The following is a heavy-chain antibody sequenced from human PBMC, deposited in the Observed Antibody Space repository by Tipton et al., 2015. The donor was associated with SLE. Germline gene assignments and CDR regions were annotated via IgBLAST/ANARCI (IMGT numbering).Heavy chain of an antibody. CDR3: ARGYNWNYKDYFDY. J-gene: IGHJ4*02. D-gene: IGHD1-7*01. V-gene: IGHV4-34*01. CDR2: INHVGRT. CDR1: GGSLSGYY. Sequence: TLSLTCAVYGGSLSGYYWSWIRQSPGKGLGRIDDINHVGRTNYNPSLRSRATISIDTSKNQFSLKLTSVTAADTAVYYCARGYNWNYKDYFDYWGQGTPVTVSS.